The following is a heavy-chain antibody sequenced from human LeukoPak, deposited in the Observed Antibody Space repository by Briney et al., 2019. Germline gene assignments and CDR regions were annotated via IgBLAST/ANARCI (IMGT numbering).Heavy chain of an antibody. D-gene: IGHD2-8*01. CDR2: IYYSGST. CDR1: GGSISSYY. J-gene: IGHJ4*02. Sequence: SETLSLTCTVSGGSISSYYWSWIRQPPGKGLEWIGYIYYSGSTNYNPSLKSRVTISVDTSKNQFSLKLSSVTAADTAVYYCASALPGDGVAFDYWGQGTLVTVSS. V-gene: IGHV4-59*01. CDR3: ASALPGDGVAFDY.